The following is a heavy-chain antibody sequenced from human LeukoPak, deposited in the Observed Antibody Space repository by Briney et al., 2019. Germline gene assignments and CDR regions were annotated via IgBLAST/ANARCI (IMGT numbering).Heavy chain of an antibody. V-gene: IGHV3-30*04. J-gene: IGHJ5*02. CDR3: AKGGRIAAENWFDP. Sequence: PGGSLRLSCAASGFTFSSYAMHWVRQAPGKGLEWVAVISYDGSNKYYADSVKGRFTISRDNSKNTLYLQMNSLRAEDTAVYYCAKGGRIAAENWFDPWGQGTLVTVSS. D-gene: IGHD6-13*01. CDR2: ISYDGSNK. CDR1: GFTFSSYA.